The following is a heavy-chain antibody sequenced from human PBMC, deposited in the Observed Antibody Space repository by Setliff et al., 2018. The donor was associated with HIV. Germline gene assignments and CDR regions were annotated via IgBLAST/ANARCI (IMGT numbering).Heavy chain of an antibody. CDR3: ARGLAANSPYYYMDV. V-gene: IGHV3-21*04. Sequence: GGSLRLSCAASGFSFNNYNMNWVRQAPGKGLEWVSSISRDDRYIYYADSVKGRFTISRDNAKNSLYLQMNSLRAEDTAVYYCARGLAANSPYYYMDVWAKGPRSPSP. CDR1: GFSFNNYN. D-gene: IGHD6-6*01. J-gene: IGHJ6*03. CDR2: ISRDDRYI.